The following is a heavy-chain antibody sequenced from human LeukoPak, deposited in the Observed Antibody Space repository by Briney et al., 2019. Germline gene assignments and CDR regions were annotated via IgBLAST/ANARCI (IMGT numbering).Heavy chain of an antibody. J-gene: IGHJ4*02. V-gene: IGHV3-15*01. D-gene: IGHD3-9*01. CDR3: TTDLSDILTGYLGKQIDY. Sequence: GGSLRLSCAASGFTFSTYALHWVRQAPGKGLEWVGRIKSKTDGGTTDYAAPVKGRFTISRDDSKNTLYLQMNSLKTEDTAVYYCTTDLSDILTGYLGKQIDYWGQGTLVTVSS. CDR2: IKSKTDGGTT. CDR1: GFTFSTYA.